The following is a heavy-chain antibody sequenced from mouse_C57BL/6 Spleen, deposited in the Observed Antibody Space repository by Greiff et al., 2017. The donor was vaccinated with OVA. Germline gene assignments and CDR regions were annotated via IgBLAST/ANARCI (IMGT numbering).Heavy chain of an antibody. J-gene: IGHJ4*01. V-gene: IGHV1-53*01. D-gene: IGHD1-1*01. Sequence: QVQLQQPGTELVKPGASVKLSCKASGYTFTSYWMHWVKQRPGQGLEWIGNINPSNGGTNYNEKFKSKATLTVDKSSSTAYMQLSSLTSEDSAVYYCARGERYGSSHYYAMDYWGQGTSVTVSS. CDR2: INPSNGGT. CDR1: GYTFTSYW. CDR3: ARGERYGSSHYYAMDY.